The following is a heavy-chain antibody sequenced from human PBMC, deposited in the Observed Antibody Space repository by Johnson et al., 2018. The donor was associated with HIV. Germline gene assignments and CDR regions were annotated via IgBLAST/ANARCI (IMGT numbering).Heavy chain of an antibody. CDR1: GFTVSSNY. D-gene: IGHD3-22*01. Sequence: VQLVESGGGVVQPGRSLRLSCAASGFTVSSNYMSWVRQAPGKGLEWVSVIYSGGSTYYADSVKGRFTISRDNAKNSLYLQMNSLRAEDTALYYCARDLVDAVIVVFGAFDIWGQGTMVTVSS. J-gene: IGHJ3*02. CDR2: IYSGGST. V-gene: IGHV3-66*01. CDR3: ARDLVDAVIVVFGAFDI.